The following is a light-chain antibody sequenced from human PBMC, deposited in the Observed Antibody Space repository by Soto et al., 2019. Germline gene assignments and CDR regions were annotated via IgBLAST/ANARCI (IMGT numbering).Light chain of an antibody. Sequence: QSVLTQPPSASGSPGQSVTISCTGTKSDIGVYDFVSWYQHHPGKAPRLIIYEVVQRPSGVPDRFSGSKSGNTASLTVSGLQAADEADYYCSSYAGSNNFVVFGGGTKLTVL. CDR1: KSDIGVYDF. V-gene: IGLV2-8*01. J-gene: IGLJ2*01. CDR3: SSYAGSNNFVV. CDR2: EVV.